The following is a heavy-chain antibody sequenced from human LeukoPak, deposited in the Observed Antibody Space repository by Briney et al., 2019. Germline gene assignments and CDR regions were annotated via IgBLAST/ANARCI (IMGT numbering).Heavy chain of an antibody. Sequence: PSETLSLTCAVYGGSFSGYYWSWIRQPPGKGLEWIGEINHGGSTNYNPSLKSRVTISVDTSKNQFSLKLSSVTAADTAVYYCARANRVSLYYFDYWGQGTLVTVSS. CDR1: GGSFSGYY. CDR2: INHGGST. V-gene: IGHV4-34*01. J-gene: IGHJ4*02. CDR3: ARANRVSLYYFDY. D-gene: IGHD5/OR15-5a*01.